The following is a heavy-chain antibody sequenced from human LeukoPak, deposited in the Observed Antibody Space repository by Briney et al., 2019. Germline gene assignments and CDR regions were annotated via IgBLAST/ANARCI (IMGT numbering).Heavy chain of an antibody. J-gene: IGHJ5*02. CDR1: GYTLTELS. Sequence: ASVKVSCKVSGYTLTELSMHWVRQAPGKGLEWMGGFDPEDGETIYAQKFQGRVTMTEDTSTDTAYMELSSLRSEDTAVYYCATDPEMAAAGTNWFDPWGQGTLVTVSS. V-gene: IGHV1-24*01. CDR3: ATDPEMAAAGTNWFDP. CDR2: FDPEDGET. D-gene: IGHD6-13*01.